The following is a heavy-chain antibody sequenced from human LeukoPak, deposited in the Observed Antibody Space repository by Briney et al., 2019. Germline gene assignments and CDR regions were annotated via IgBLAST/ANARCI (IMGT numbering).Heavy chain of an antibody. CDR3: ARDSSMYSSGLDAFDI. CDR2: ISYDGSNK. D-gene: IGHD6-19*01. CDR1: GFTFSSYA. Sequence: GRSLRLSCAASGFTFSSYAMHWVRQAPGKGLEWAAVISYDGSNKYYADSVKGRFTISRDNSKNTLYLQMNSLRAEDTAVYYCARDSSMYSSGLDAFDIWGQGTMVTVSS. J-gene: IGHJ3*02. V-gene: IGHV3-30-3*01.